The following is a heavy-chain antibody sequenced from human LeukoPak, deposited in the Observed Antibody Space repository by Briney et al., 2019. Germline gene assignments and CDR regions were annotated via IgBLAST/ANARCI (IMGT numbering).Heavy chain of an antibody. Sequence: QPGRSLRLSCAASGFTFSKYGMHWVRQAPGKGLEWLAAIFYDGSKEHYADTVKGRFTISRDNSKNTLYLQVNSLTADDTAVYYCARDQALYFSYGDYWGQGTLVTVSS. J-gene: IGHJ4*02. V-gene: IGHV3-33*01. CDR1: GFTFSKYG. D-gene: IGHD2/OR15-2a*01. CDR2: IFYDGSKE. CDR3: ARDQALYFSYGDY.